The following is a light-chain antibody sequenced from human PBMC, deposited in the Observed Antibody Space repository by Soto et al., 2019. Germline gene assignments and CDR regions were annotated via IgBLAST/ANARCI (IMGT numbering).Light chain of an antibody. CDR1: QSVSTN. Sequence: IVMTQSPDTLPGSPGERATLSRRASQSVSTNFAWYQHQPGQAPRLLIYGASTRATGIPARFSGSGSGTEFTLPISYLQSEDFAVYYCQQYNTWPRTFGQGTKVDIK. J-gene: IGKJ1*01. CDR2: GAS. CDR3: QQYNTWPRT. V-gene: IGKV3-15*01.